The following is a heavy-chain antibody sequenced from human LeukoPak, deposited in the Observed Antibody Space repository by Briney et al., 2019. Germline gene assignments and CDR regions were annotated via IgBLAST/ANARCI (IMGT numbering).Heavy chain of an antibody. CDR2: IRSKAYGETA. CDR3: TRDRGAYNLYDY. Sequence: GGSPRLSCTASGFTFGDYAMSWIRQAPGKGLEWVGFIRSKAYGETADYAASVKGRFTISRDDSKAIAYLQMNSLKTEDTAVYHCTRDRGAYNLYDYWGQGTLVTVSS. V-gene: IGHV3-49*03. D-gene: IGHD1-1*01. J-gene: IGHJ4*02. CDR1: GFTFGDYA.